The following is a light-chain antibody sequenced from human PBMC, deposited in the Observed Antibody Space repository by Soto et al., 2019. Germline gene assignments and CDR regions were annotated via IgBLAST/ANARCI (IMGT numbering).Light chain of an antibody. CDR2: DAS. CDR3: QQRSNWPPIT. Sequence: EIVMTQSPATLSVSPGERVTLHCRASQSVTSILAWYQHKPVQAPRLLIYDASNRATGIPARFSGSGSGTDFTLTISSLEPEDFAVYYCQQRSNWPPITFGQGTRLEIK. V-gene: IGKV3-11*01. CDR1: QSVTSI. J-gene: IGKJ5*01.